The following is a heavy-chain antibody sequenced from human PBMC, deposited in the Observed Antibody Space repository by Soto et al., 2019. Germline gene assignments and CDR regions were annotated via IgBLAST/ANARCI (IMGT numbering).Heavy chain of an antibody. V-gene: IGHV3-72*01. CDR3: ARLAGAKEGFDY. Sequence: EVQLVESGGGLVQPGGSLRLSCAASGFILTGHYMDWVRQAPGKGLEWVGRTTNKANSYTTEYAASVKGRFTISRDDSKNSLYLHMNSLKTEDTAVYYCARLAGAKEGFDYWGQGTLVTVSS. CDR2: TTNKANSYTT. CDR1: GFILTGHY. D-gene: IGHD1-26*01. J-gene: IGHJ4*02.